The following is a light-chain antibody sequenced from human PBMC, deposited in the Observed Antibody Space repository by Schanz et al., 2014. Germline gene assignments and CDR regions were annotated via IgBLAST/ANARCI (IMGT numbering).Light chain of an antibody. V-gene: IGLV2-14*01. CDR2: DVS. CDR1: SSDVGGYNY. Sequence: QSALTQPPSASGSPGQSVTISCTGTSSDVGGYNYVSWYQQHPGKAPKLMIYDVSNRPSGVSNRFSGSKSGNTAFLTISGLQAEDEADYYCSSYTSSSTPVVFGGGTKLTVL. CDR3: SSYTSSSTPVV. J-gene: IGLJ2*01.